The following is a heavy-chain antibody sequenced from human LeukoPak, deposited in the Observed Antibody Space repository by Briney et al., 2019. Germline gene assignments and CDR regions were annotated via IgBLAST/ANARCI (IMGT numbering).Heavy chain of an antibody. CDR3: ARARQYYDILTAVDY. CDR1: GFTFSSYA. CDR2: ISYDGSNK. J-gene: IGHJ4*02. Sequence: PGGSLRLSCAASGFTFSSYAMHWVRQAPGKGLVWVAVISYDGSNKYYADSVKGRFTISRDNPKNTLYLQMNSLRAEDTAVYYCARARQYYDILTAVDYWGQGTLVTVSS. V-gene: IGHV3-30-3*01. D-gene: IGHD3-9*01.